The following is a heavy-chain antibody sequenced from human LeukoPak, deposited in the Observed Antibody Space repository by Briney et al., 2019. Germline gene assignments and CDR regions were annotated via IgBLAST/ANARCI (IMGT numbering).Heavy chain of an antibody. D-gene: IGHD2-2*02. CDR1: GGSISSHY. Sequence: SETLSLTCTVSGGSISSHYWSWIRQPPGKGLEWIGYIYYSGSTNYNPSLKSRVTMSVDTSKNQFSLKLSSVTAADTAVYYCARVSGYCSSTSCYTWFDPWGQGTLVTVSS. CDR3: ARVSGYCSSTSCYTWFDP. J-gene: IGHJ5*02. CDR2: IYYSGST. V-gene: IGHV4-59*11.